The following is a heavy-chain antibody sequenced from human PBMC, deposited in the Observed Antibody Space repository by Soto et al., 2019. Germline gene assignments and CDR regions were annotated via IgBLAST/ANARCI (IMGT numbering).Heavy chain of an antibody. V-gene: IGHV3-33*01. D-gene: IGHD4-17*01. CDR3: ASGTVTPAFDT. CDR2: IWYDGSNK. CDR1: GFTFSSYG. Sequence: GGSLRLSCAASGFTFSSYGMHWVRQAPGKGLEWVAVIWYDGSNKYYADSVKGRFTISRDNSKNTLYLQMNSLRAEDTAVYYCASGTVTPAFDTWGQGTMVTVSS. J-gene: IGHJ3*02.